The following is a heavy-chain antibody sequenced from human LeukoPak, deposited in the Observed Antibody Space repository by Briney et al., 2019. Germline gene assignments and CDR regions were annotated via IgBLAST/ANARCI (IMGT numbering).Heavy chain of an antibody. Sequence: SETLSLTCAVYGGSFSGYYWSWIRQPPGKGLEWIGEINLSGSTNYNPSLKSRVTISVDTSKNQFSLKLSSVTAADTAVYYCARGGYCSGGSCYAYNWFDPWGQGTLVTVSS. CDR2: INLSGST. CDR3: ARGGYCSGGSCYAYNWFDP. CDR1: GGSFSGYY. V-gene: IGHV4-34*01. J-gene: IGHJ5*02. D-gene: IGHD2-15*01.